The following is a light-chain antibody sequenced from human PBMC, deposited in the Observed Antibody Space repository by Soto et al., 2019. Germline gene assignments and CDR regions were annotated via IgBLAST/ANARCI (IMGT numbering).Light chain of an antibody. V-gene: IGKV3-20*01. Sequence: EIVLTQSPGTLSLSPGERATLSCRASQSVSSSYLAWYQQKPGQSPRLLIYGASSRATGIPDRLSGSGSGTDFTITISRLVPEDFKVYYCHQYVISPFPFGPGTKGDV. CDR1: QSVSSSY. CDR2: GAS. J-gene: IGKJ3*01. CDR3: HQYVISPFP.